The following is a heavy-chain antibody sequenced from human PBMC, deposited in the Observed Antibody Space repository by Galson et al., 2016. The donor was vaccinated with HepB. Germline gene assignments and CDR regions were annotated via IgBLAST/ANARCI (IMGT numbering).Heavy chain of an antibody. Sequence: TLSLTCTVSGDSIKGYYWTWIRQHPGKGLEWIGYIYYSGSGSSNGSTYYSPSLQSRLTISIDASKSQFSLDLTSVTAADTAVYYCARGRGVVVTASHFDYWGQGTMVTVSS. D-gene: IGHD2-21*02. CDR3: ARGRGVVVTASHFDY. CDR1: GDSIKGYY. V-gene: IGHV4-31*03. CDR2: IYYSGSGSSNGST. J-gene: IGHJ4*02.